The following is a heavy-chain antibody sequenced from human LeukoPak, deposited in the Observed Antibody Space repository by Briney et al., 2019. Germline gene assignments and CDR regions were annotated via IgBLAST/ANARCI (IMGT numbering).Heavy chain of an antibody. J-gene: IGHJ6*03. CDR1: GGSISSYY. CDR2: IYYSGST. Sequence: SETLSLTCTVSGGSISSYYWSWIRQPPGKGLEWIGYIYYSGSTNYNPSLKSRVTISVDTSKNQFSLKLSSVTAADTAVYYCAREYSSGWEHYYYYYMDVWGKGTTVTVSS. D-gene: IGHD6-19*01. CDR3: AREYSSGWEHYYYYYMDV. V-gene: IGHV4-59*01.